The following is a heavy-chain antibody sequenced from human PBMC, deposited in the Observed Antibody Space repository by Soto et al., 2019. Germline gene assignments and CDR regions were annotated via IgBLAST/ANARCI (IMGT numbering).Heavy chain of an antibody. D-gene: IGHD1-26*01. CDR2: ITYDGSNQ. CDR3: ARAPSGSYPEFDY. V-gene: IGHV3-30-3*01. Sequence: GGSLRLSCAASGYPFHNYWMHWVRQAPGKGLGWVGVITYDGSNQYYADSVKGRFTISRDNSRNMLFLQMNSLRPDDTAVYYCARAPSGSYPEFDYWGQGTLVTVSS. J-gene: IGHJ4*02. CDR1: GYPFHNYW.